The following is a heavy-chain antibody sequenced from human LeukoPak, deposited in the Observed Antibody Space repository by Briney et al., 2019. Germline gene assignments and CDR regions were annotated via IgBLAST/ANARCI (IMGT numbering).Heavy chain of an antibody. CDR3: ARDRIKSGSYYFDY. Sequence: GGSLRLSCAASAFTFSDYSMNWVRQAPGKGLEWISYISGRSSTIYYADSVKGRFTISRDNAKNSVYLQMNSLRAEDTAVYYCARDRIKSGSYYFDYWGQGTLVTVSS. D-gene: IGHD1-26*01. V-gene: IGHV3-48*01. J-gene: IGHJ4*02. CDR2: ISGRSSTI. CDR1: AFTFSDYS.